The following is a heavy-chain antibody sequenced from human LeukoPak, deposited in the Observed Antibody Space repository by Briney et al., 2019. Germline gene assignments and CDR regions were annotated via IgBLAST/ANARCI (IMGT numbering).Heavy chain of an antibody. D-gene: IGHD3-22*01. CDR2: IYYSGSA. CDR1: GGSISSDY. CDR3: ARDRGYDASDF. J-gene: IGHJ4*02. Sequence: PSETLSLTCTVSGGSISSDYRSWIRQPPGKGLEWIGYIYYSGSAYYNPSLKSRVTISVDTSKNQFSLRLSSVPAADTAVYYCARDRGYDASDFWGPGTLVTVSS. V-gene: IGHV4-59*01.